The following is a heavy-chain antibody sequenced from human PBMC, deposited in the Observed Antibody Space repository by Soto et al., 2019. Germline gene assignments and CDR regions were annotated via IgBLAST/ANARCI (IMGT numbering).Heavy chain of an antibody. CDR1: GFTVSGNY. J-gene: IGHJ4*02. Sequence: PGGSLRLSCAASGFTVSGNYMSWVRQAPGTGLEGVSFLDSGGSAFYPDSVKGRFTISRDNPKNTLYLQMNSLTVEDTAVYYCAKVNDGKFDYWGQGTLVTVSS. D-gene: IGHD1-1*01. V-gene: IGHV3-53*01. CDR3: AKVNDGKFDY. CDR2: LDSGGSA.